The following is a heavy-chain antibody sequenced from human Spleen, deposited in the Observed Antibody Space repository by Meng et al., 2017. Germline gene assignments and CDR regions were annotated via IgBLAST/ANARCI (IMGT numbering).Heavy chain of an antibody. V-gene: IGHV1-18*01. CDR3: ARCPHLNTVTTRCDNWFDA. Sequence: ASAKVFCKASGYTFTSCGISWVRQAPGQGLEWMGWITAYNGNTNYAQKLQGRVTMTTDTSTSTAYKELRSLRSDDTAMYYCARCPHLNTVTTRCDNWFDAWGQGTLVTVSS. J-gene: IGHJ5*02. D-gene: IGHD4-11*01. CDR2: ITAYNGNT. CDR1: GYTFTSCG.